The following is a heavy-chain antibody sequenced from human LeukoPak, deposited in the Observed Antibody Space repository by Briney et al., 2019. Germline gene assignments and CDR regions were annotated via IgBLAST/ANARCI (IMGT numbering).Heavy chain of an antibody. CDR3: ARATGGYSYGYDY. D-gene: IGHD5-18*01. J-gene: IGHJ4*02. V-gene: IGHV3-48*01. CDR1: GLTFSSYS. CDR2: ISSSSSTI. Sequence: GGSLRLSCAASGLTFSSYSMNWVRQAPGKGLEWVSYISSSSSTIYYADSVKGRFTISRDNAKNSLYLQMNSLRAEDTAVYYCARATGGYSYGYDYWGQGTLVTVSS.